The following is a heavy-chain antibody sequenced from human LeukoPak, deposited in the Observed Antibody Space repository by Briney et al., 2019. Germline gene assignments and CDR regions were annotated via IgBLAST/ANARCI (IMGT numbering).Heavy chain of an antibody. CDR1: GYTFISYG. D-gene: IGHD2-15*01. CDR2: ISAYKGVT. Sequence: ASVKVSCKPSGYTFISYGISWVRQAPGQGLEWVGWISAYKGVTDYAQNFQGRVAMTSDTSTSTVYLGLMSLTFEDTAVYYCARVNDIAVVAAAAPHYEFWGQGTLVIVSS. CDR3: ARVNDIAVVAAAAPHYEF. J-gene: IGHJ4*02. V-gene: IGHV1-18*01.